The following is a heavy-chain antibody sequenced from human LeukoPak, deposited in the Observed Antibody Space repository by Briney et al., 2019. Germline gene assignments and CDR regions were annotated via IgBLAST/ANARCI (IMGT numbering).Heavy chain of an antibody. D-gene: IGHD3-9*01. CDR2: IKQDGSEK. CDR3: VRWGLTGNFDY. CDR1: GFTFSSYW. J-gene: IGHJ4*02. Sequence: GGSLRLSCAASGFTFSSYWMSWVRQAPGKGLEWVANIKQDGSEKYYVDSVKGRFTISRDNAKNSLYLQMNSLRAEDTAVYYCVRWGLTGNFDYWGRGTLVTVSS. V-gene: IGHV3-7*01.